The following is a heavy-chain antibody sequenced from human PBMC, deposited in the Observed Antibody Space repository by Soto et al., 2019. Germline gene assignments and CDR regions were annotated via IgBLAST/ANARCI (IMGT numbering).Heavy chain of an antibody. CDR3: AKEATPVDAFDI. J-gene: IGHJ3*02. Sequence: GESLKISCKGSGYSFTSYWISWVRQVPGKGLEWMGRIDPSDSYTNYSPSFQGHVTISADKSISTAYLQWSSLKASDTAMYYCAKEATPVDAFDIWGQGTMVTVS. CDR1: GYSFTSYW. V-gene: IGHV5-10-1*01. CDR2: IDPSDSYT.